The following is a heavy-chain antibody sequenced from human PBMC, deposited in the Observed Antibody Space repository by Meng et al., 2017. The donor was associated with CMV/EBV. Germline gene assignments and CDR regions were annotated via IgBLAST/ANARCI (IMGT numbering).Heavy chain of an antibody. CDR2: IKQDGSEK. D-gene: IGHD2-2*01. Sequence: ETLSLTCAASGFTFSSYWMSWVRQAPGKGLEWVANIKQDGSEKYYVDSVKGRFTISRDNAKNSLYLQMNSLRAEDTAVYYCARGIGYCSSTSCDRYAFDIWGQGTMVTVSS. J-gene: IGHJ3*02. V-gene: IGHV3-7*01. CDR3: ARGIGYCSSTSCDRYAFDI. CDR1: GFTFSSYW.